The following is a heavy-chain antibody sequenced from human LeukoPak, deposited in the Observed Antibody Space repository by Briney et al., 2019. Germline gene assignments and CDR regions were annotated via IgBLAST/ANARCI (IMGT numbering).Heavy chain of an antibody. Sequence: SVTVSCTASGGTFSSYAISWVRQAPGQGLEWMGGIIPIFGTANYAQKFQGRVTITADESTSTAYMELSSLRSEDTAVYYCARMGYSYGYRFDYWGQGTLVTVSS. V-gene: IGHV1-69*13. D-gene: IGHD5-18*01. CDR1: GGTFSSYA. CDR3: ARMGYSYGYRFDY. J-gene: IGHJ4*02. CDR2: IIPIFGTA.